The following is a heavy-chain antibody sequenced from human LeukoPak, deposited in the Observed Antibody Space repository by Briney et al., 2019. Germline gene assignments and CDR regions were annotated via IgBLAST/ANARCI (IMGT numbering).Heavy chain of an antibody. D-gene: IGHD5-18*01. J-gene: IGHJ4*02. CDR2: ISGSSITI. CDR3: ARDRYSYGYFDY. Sequence: PGGSLRLSCAASGFAFSSYSFNWVRQAPGKGLECVSYISGSSITIYYADSVKGRFTISRDNAKKSVYLQMDSLRDEDTAVYYCARDRYSYGYFDYWGQGTLVTVSS. V-gene: IGHV3-48*02. CDR1: GFAFSSYS.